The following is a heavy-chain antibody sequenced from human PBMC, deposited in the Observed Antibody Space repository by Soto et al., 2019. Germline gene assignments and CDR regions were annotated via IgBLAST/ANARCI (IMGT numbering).Heavy chain of an antibody. D-gene: IGHD2-15*01. V-gene: IGHV1-69*13. CDR1: GGTFSSYA. CDR3: ASLGGVYGGNDYYGMDV. J-gene: IGHJ6*02. Sequence: ASVKVSCKASGGTFSSYAISWVRQAPGQGLEWMGGIIPIFGTANYAQKFQGRVTITADESTSTAYMELSSLRSEDTAVYYCASLGGVYGGNDYYGMDVWGQGTTVTVS. CDR2: IIPIFGTA.